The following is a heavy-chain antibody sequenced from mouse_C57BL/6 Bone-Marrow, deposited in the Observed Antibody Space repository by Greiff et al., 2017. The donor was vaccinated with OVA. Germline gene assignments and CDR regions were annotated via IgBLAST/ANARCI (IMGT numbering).Heavy chain of an antibody. CDR1: GYTFTSYT. CDR2: INPSSGYN. CDR3: ARCRGYAMDY. J-gene: IGHJ4*01. V-gene: IGHV1-4*01. Sequence: VQLQQSGAELARPGASVKMSCKASGYTFTSYTMHWVKQRPGQGLEWIGYINPSSGYNKYNQKFKDKATLTADKSSSTAYMQLSSLTSEDSAAYYCARCRGYAMDYWGQGTSVTVSS.